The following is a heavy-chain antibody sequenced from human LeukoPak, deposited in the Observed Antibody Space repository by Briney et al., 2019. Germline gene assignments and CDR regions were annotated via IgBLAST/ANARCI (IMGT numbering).Heavy chain of an antibody. V-gene: IGHV3-73*01. J-gene: IGHJ5*02. Sequence: GGSLKFSWAASGFTFSGSAIHWVRQSFGKGREWIGHIDKEKNSYATASAYAVSVEGRFTVSRDDSKNMAFLQMSGLKTEDTALYFCTRDSGTYNWLDPWGQGTLVTVSS. CDR2: IDKEKNSYAT. D-gene: IGHD1-26*01. CDR3: TRDSGTYNWLDP. CDR1: GFTFSGSA.